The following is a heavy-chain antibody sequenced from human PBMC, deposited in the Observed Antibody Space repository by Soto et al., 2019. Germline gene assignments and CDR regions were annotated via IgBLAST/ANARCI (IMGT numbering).Heavy chain of an antibody. CDR3: ARDKITGLFDY. CDR2: TNHSGST. D-gene: IGHD2-8*02. CDR1: RSYFTGYY. Sequence: SVTLSLTCSIHRSYFTGYYWTRLPQPPRTGLEWIGETNHSGSTNYNPSPKSRVTISVDTSKNQFSLKLTSVTAADTAVYYCARDKITGLFDYWGQGTLVTVSS. J-gene: IGHJ4*02. V-gene: IGHV4-34*01.